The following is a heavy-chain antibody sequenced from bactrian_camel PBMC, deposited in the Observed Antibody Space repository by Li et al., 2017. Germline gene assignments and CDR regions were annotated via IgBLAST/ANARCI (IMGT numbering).Heavy chain of an antibody. CDR3: AADRNPPYCSPDYCFADN. Sequence: HVQLVESGGGSVQAGGSLKLSCSAAGSASGYMSSMYCAGWFRQAPGKEREGVAAMNARAHDAHYADSVKGRFTISQDNSKNEVYLQMNSLKAEDTAVYYCAADRNPPYCSPDYCFADNWGQGTQVTVS. D-gene: IGHD1*01. CDR2: MNARAHDA. V-gene: IGHV3S1*01. J-gene: IGHJ4*01. CDR1: GYMSSMYC.